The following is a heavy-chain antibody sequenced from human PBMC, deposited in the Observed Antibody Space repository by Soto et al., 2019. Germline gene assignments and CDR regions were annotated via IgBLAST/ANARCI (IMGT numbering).Heavy chain of an antibody. J-gene: IGHJ3*02. D-gene: IGHD3-22*01. CDR1: GYTFTSYG. CDR2: ISAYNGNT. CDR3: AREDKGSRGYASTLAFDI. Sequence: GSGKVSFKACGYTFTSYGISLVRQAPGQGLEWMGWISAYNGNTNYAQKLQGRVTMTTDTSTSTAYMELRSLRSDDTAVYYCAREDKGSRGYASTLAFDIWGQGTLVTVSS. V-gene: IGHV1-18*04.